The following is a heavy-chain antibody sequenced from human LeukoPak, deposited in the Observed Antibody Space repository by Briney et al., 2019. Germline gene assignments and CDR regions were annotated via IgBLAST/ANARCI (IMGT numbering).Heavy chain of an antibody. Sequence: SETLSLTCSVSNYSISNSLYWGWLRPPPGNGLEWIGSIYRSGSTFYNPSFKSRVSISLDTSKNQFSLKLSSGTAADTAVYFCARGTYGYYMDVWGKGTTVTVSS. CDR2: IYRSGST. V-gene: IGHV4-38-2*02. J-gene: IGHJ6*03. CDR1: NYSISNSLY. CDR3: ARGTYGYYMDV. D-gene: IGHD4-17*01.